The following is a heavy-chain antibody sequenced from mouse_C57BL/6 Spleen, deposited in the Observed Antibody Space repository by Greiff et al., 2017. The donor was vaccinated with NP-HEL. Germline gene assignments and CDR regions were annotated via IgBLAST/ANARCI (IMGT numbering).Heavy chain of an antibody. CDR1: GYTFTSYW. D-gene: IGHD1-1*01. CDR3: ARCSITTVVAYYAMDY. V-gene: IGHV1-72*01. CDR2: IDPNSGGT. Sequence: QVQLKQSGAELVKPGASVKLSCKASGYTFTSYWMHWVKQRPGRGLEWIGRIDPNSGGTKYNEKFKSKATLTVDKPSSTAYMQLSSLTSEDSAVYYCARCSITTVVAYYAMDYWGQGTSVTVSS. J-gene: IGHJ4*01.